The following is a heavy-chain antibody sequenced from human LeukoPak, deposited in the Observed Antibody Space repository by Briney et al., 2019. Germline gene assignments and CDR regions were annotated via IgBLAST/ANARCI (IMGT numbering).Heavy chain of an antibody. CDR3: ASVNYDILTAHGSAFDY. Sequence: SETLSLTCTVSGGSISSSSYYWGWIRQPPGKGLEWIGSMYYSGSTYYNPSLKSRVTISVDTSKNQFSLKLSSVTAADTAVYYCASVNYDILTAHGSAFDYWGQGTLVTVSS. D-gene: IGHD3-9*01. V-gene: IGHV4-39*07. J-gene: IGHJ4*02. CDR2: MYYSGST. CDR1: GGSISSSSYY.